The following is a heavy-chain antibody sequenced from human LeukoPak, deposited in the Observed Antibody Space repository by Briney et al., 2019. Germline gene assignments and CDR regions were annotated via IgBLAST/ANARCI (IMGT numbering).Heavy chain of an antibody. CDR2: IYPGDSET. Sequence: GESLKISCKGSGYIFTSSYIGWVRQMPGEGLEWMGIIYPGDSETRYSPSFQGQVTISADKSINTAYLQWSSLRASDTAIYYCARRVGLVRDFDHWGQGTLVTVSS. D-gene: IGHD6-19*01. CDR3: ARRVGLVRDFDH. V-gene: IGHV5-51*01. J-gene: IGHJ4*02. CDR1: GYIFTSSY.